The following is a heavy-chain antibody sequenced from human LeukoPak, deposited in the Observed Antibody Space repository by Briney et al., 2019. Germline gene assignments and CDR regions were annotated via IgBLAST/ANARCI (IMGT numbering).Heavy chain of an antibody. CDR2: IYTTGST. J-gene: IGHJ3*02. D-gene: IGHD4-17*01. V-gene: IGHV4-4*07. CDR3: ARLEHDYGAPGDAFDI. Sequence: SETLSLTCTVSGGSISNYYWTWIRQPAGKGLEWIGRIYTTGSTNYNPSLESRVTMSVDTSKNQFSLKLSSVTAADTAVYYCARLEHDYGAPGDAFDIWGQGTLVTVSS. CDR1: GGSISNYY.